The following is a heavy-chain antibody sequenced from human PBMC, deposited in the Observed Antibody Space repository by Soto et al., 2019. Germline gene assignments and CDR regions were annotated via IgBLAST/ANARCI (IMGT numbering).Heavy chain of an antibody. D-gene: IGHD6-19*01. CDR1: GDSVSSNTAA. CDR3: ARGVAGSGFDL. Sequence: SQTLSLTCAISGDSVSSNTAAWNWIRSSPSSGLEWLGRTYYRSNWRHDYAVSVKSRITVNPDTSKNHFSLQLNSVTPDDTAVYYGARGVAGSGFDLWGQGTLVTVSS. CDR2: TYYRSNWRH. V-gene: IGHV6-1*01. J-gene: IGHJ4*02.